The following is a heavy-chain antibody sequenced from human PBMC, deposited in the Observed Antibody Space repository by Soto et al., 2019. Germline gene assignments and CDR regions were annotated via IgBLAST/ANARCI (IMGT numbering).Heavy chain of an antibody. D-gene: IGHD5-12*01. CDR3: AREGGRGSSAYDYFDY. CDR1: GFTFSTYT. CDR2: ISSSSSYI. Sequence: EVQLVESGGGLVKPGGSLRLSCAASGFTFSTYTIVWVRQAPGKGLEWVSSISSSSSYIYYADSVRGRFTISRDNAKNSLYLEMNSLRVEDTAVYYCAREGGRGSSAYDYFDYWGQGTLVTVSS. V-gene: IGHV3-21*01. J-gene: IGHJ4*02.